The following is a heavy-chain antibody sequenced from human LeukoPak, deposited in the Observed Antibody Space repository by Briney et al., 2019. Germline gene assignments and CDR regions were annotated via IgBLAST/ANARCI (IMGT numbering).Heavy chain of an antibody. V-gene: IGHV1-2*02. CDR1: GYTFTGYF. CDR2: INPNSGGT. Sequence: GASVKVSCKASGYTFTGYFMHWVRQAPGQGLEWMGWINPNSGGTNYAQKFQGRVTMTRDTSISTAYMELSRLRSDDTAVYYCARGLEYSSSSGLGGGYWGQGTLVTVSS. CDR3: ARGLEYSSSSGLGGGY. D-gene: IGHD6-6*01. J-gene: IGHJ4*02.